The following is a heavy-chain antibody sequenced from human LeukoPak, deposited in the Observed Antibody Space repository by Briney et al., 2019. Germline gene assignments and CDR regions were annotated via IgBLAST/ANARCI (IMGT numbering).Heavy chain of an antibody. CDR2: ISSSSSYI. Sequence: PGGSLRLSCAASGFTFSSYSMNWVRQAPGKGLEWVSSISSSSSYIYYADSVKGRFTISRDNAKNSLYLQMNSLRAEDTAVYYCARLAVASKNDDYWDQGTLVTVSS. J-gene: IGHJ4*02. CDR1: GFTFSSYS. V-gene: IGHV3-21*01. CDR3: ARLAVASKNDDY. D-gene: IGHD6-19*01.